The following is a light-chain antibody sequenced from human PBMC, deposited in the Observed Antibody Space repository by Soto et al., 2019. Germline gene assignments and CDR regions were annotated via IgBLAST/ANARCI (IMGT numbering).Light chain of an antibody. CDR2: DAS. CDR1: QSVTSNH. V-gene: IGKV3-20*01. Sequence: EVVLTQSPGTLSLSPGERATLSCRSSQSVTSNHLAWYQQKPGQAPRLLISDASNRAPGIPDRFRGSGSGTDFTLTISRLEPEDFAVDYCQQYGSSVPNTFGQGTKLEIK. J-gene: IGKJ2*01. CDR3: QQYGSSVPNT.